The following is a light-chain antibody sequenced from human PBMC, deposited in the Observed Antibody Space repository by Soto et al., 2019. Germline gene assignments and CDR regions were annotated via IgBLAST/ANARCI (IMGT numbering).Light chain of an antibody. CDR2: GNY. CDR3: QSYDSSLNVV. CDR1: SSNIGAAHD. J-gene: IGLJ2*01. V-gene: IGLV1-40*03. Sequence: QAVVTQPPSVSGAPGQRVTISCIGSSSNIGAAHDVHWYQQLPGTAPKLLICGNYNRPSGVPDRFSGSRSAAAASLAITGLRAEDEADYYCQSYDSSLNVVFGGGTQLTVL.